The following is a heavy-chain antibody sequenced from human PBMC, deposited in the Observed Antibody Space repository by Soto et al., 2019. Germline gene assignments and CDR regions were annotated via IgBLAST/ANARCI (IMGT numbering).Heavy chain of an antibody. J-gene: IGHJ5*02. Sequence: QVPLVQPGAEVRKPGASVKVSCKASGDIFTNFDFNWVRQATGQGLEWIGWMRANSGDIGHDQKFQGRVRMTRDTSMSTAYMELSSLRAEDTAVYYCARYIYGQGFQAWGQGTLVFVSS. CDR3: ARYIYGQGFQA. V-gene: IGHV1-8*01. CDR2: MRANSGDI. D-gene: IGHD3-3*02. CDR1: GDIFTNFD.